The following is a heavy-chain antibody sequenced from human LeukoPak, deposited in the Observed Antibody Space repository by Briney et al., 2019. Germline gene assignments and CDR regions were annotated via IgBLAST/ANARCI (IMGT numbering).Heavy chain of an antibody. J-gene: IGHJ6*03. D-gene: IGHD4-17*01. Sequence: ASVKVSCKASGYTLTSHDINWVRQATGQGLEWMGWMNPNSGDTGYAQKFQGRVTMTRDTSINTAYMELSSLTSEDTAVYYCARAGGDYGDYYHYYYYMDVWGSRTTVTVSS. CDR2: MNPNSGDT. CDR1: GYTLTSHD. CDR3: ARAGGDYGDYYHYYYYMDV. V-gene: IGHV1-8*01.